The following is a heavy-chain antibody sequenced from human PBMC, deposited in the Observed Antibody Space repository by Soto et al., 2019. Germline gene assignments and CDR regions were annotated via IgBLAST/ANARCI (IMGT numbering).Heavy chain of an antibody. V-gene: IGHV4-34*01. J-gene: IGHJ5*01. CDR3: ARGRTAIATRWFDS. D-gene: IGHD1-1*01. Sequence: SETLSLTCAVFGGSFSDSYWSWIRQSPEKGLEWIGEITNSGSTYYNPSLKSRVTISGDTSKNQFSLEVRPVTAADTAVYFCARGRTAIATRWFDSWGQGTLVTVSS. CDR1: GGSFSDSY. CDR2: ITNSGST.